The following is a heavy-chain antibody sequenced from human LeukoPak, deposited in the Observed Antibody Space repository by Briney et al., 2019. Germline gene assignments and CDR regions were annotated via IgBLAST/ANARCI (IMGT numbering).Heavy chain of an antibody. J-gene: IGHJ4*02. V-gene: IGHV3-23*01. CDR2: IGNNGGGI. CDR1: GFTFSSYT. Sequence: GGSLRLSCAASGFTFSSYTMYWVRHPPGKRLEWVSIIGNNGGGIHYADSVRGRFTISRDNSKNALYLQMNSLRVEDTAVYYCAIDPNWGTHSWGQGVLATVSS. CDR3: AIDPNWGTHS. D-gene: IGHD7-27*01.